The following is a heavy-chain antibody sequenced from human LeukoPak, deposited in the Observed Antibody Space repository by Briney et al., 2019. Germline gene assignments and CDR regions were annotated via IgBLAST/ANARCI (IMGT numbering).Heavy chain of an antibody. CDR2: IYYSGSGST. J-gene: IGHJ4*02. CDR3: ARRGGHGGSFDY. Sequence: SQTLSLTCTVSGGSISGYYWSWIRQPPGKGLEWIGYIYYSGSGSTNYNPSLKSRVTISVDTSKNQFSLKLSSVTAADTAVYYCARRGGHGGSFDYWGQGTLVTVSS. D-gene: IGHD4-23*01. CDR1: GGSISGYY. V-gene: IGHV4-59*08.